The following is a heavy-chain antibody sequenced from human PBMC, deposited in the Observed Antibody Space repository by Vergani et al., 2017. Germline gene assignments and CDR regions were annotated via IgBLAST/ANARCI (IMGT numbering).Heavy chain of an antibody. Sequence: QVQLVQSGAEVQKPESSVKVSCRASGGTFDTHAFSWVREAPGQRLEWMGAIIPIFGTTNYAPKLQGSVSITADESTNVVYMEVNRLKSEYTALYFCAEGSCFASPFNFWGQGSPVIVSS. V-gene: IGHV1-69*01. CDR1: GGTFDTHA. J-gene: IGHJ4*02. CDR2: IIPIFGTT. D-gene: IGHD2-21*01. CDR3: AEGSCFASPFNF.